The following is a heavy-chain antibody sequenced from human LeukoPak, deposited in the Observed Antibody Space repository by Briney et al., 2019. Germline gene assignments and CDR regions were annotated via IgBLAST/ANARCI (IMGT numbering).Heavy chain of an antibody. J-gene: IGHJ4*02. CDR3: ARLSDYYDSSGYFDY. V-gene: IGHV5-51*01. CDR1: GYSFTSYW. CDR2: IYPGDSDT. Sequence: GEFLKICCTGSGYSFTSYWIGLVRQLAGKGLEWMGIIYPGDSDTRYSPSFQGQVTISADKSISTAYLQWSSLKASDTATYYCARLSDYYDSSGYFDYWGQGTLVTVSA. D-gene: IGHD3-22*01.